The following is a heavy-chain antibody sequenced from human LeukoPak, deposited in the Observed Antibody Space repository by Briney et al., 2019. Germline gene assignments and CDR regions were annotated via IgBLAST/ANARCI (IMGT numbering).Heavy chain of an antibody. CDR3: AREVDYGSGSYPFYYYYYYMDV. V-gene: IGHV3-23*01. D-gene: IGHD3-10*01. CDR1: GFSFSSYA. CDR2: ISGSGGTT. J-gene: IGHJ6*03. Sequence: PGGSLRLSCAASGFSFSSYAINWVRQVPGKGLEWVSAISGSGGTTYYADSVKGRFTISRDNSKNTLYLQMNSLRAEDTAVYYCAREVDYGSGSYPFYYYYYYMDVWGKGTTVTVSS.